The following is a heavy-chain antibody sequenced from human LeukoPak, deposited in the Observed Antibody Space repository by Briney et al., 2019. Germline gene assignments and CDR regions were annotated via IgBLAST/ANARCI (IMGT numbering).Heavy chain of an antibody. J-gene: IGHJ5*02. Sequence: GGSLRLSCAASGFTFSSYAMSWVRQAPGKGLEWVSYISSSSSTIYYADSVKGRFTISRDNAKNSLYLQMNSLRAEDTAVYYCARGRQQQLVRWFDPWGQGTLVTVSS. CDR2: ISSSSSTI. V-gene: IGHV3-48*04. D-gene: IGHD6-13*01. CDR3: ARGRQQQLVRWFDP. CDR1: GFTFSSYA.